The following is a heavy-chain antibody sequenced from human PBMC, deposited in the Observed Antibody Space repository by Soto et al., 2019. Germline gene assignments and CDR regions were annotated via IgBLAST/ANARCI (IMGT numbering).Heavy chain of an antibody. J-gene: IGHJ4*02. Sequence: PSETLSLTCTVSGGSISSSNWWSWVRQPPGKGLEWIGEIYHSGSTNYNPSLKSRVTISVDKSKNQFSLKLSSVTAADTAVYYCARISGSGYYPGPIDYWGQGTLVTVSS. CDR3: ARISGSGYYPGPIDY. CDR2: IYHSGST. CDR1: GGSISSSNW. V-gene: IGHV4-4*02. D-gene: IGHD3-22*01.